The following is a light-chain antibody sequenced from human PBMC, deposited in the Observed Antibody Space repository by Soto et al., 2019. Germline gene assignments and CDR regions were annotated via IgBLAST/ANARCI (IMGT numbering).Light chain of an antibody. CDR3: SSYTSSSTVV. Sequence: QPASVSGSPGQSITISCTGTSSDVGGYNYVSWYQQHPGKAPKLMIYEVSNRPSGVSDRFSGSKSGNTASLAISGLQADDEADYYCSSYTSSSTVVFGGRTKLTVL. CDR1: SSDVGGYNY. V-gene: IGLV2-14*01. CDR2: EVS. J-gene: IGLJ2*01.